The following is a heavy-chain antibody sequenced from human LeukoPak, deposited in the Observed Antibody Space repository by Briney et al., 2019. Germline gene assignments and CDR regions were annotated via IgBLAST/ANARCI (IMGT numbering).Heavy chain of an antibody. Sequence: GGSLRLSCAASGSTFSSYAMSWVRQAPGKGLEWVSAISGSGGSTYYADSVKGRFTISRDHSKNTVSLQMNSLRAEDTAVYYCAKGEGYCSGGSCGAFDIWGQGTMATVSS. CDR1: GSTFSSYA. D-gene: IGHD2-15*01. J-gene: IGHJ3*02. CDR3: AKGEGYCSGGSCGAFDI. V-gene: IGHV3-23*01. CDR2: ISGSGGST.